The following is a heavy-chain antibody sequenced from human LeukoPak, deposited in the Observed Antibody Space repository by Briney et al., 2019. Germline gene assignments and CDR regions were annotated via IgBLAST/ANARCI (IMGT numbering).Heavy chain of an antibody. J-gene: IGHJ4*02. D-gene: IGHD1-26*01. CDR3: ARTAVGAIFDY. V-gene: IGHV4-4*09. CDR2: IYTSGST. Sequence: PSETLSLTCTVSGGSISSYYWSWIRQPPGKGLEWIGCIYTSGSTNYNPSLKSRVTISVDTSKNQFSLKLSSVTAADTAVYYCARTAVGAIFDYWGQGTLVTVSS. CDR1: GGSISSYY.